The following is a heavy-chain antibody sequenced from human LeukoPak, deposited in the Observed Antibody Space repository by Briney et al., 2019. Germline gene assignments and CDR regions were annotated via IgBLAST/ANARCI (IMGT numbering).Heavy chain of an antibody. CDR1: GFTVSSNY. CDR2: IKKDGNEK. Sequence: GGSLRLSCAASGFTVSSNYMSWVRQAPGKGLEFVANIKKDGNEKYYVDSVRGRFTISRDNTKNSLYLQMNSLRADDTAVYHCARQETSTYNGAFDIWGQGTMVTVSS. CDR3: ARQETSTYNGAFDI. J-gene: IGHJ3*02. D-gene: IGHD1-1*01. V-gene: IGHV3-7*01.